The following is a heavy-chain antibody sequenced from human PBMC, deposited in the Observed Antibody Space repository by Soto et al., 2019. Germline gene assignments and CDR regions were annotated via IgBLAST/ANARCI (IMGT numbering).Heavy chain of an antibody. V-gene: IGHV3-23*01. D-gene: IGHD4-17*01. CDR1: GFTFSSYA. J-gene: IGHJ1*01. CDR3: AKVGWDTMTTVTRGYFQH. Sequence: EVQLLESGGGLVQPGGSLRLSCAASGFTFSSYAMNWVRQAPGKGLEWVSTIIGRGGGTYYADSVKGRFTISSDQSKNTLYLQMNSLRAEDTAVYYCAKVGWDTMTTVTRGYFQHWGQGTLVTVSS. CDR2: IIGRGGGT.